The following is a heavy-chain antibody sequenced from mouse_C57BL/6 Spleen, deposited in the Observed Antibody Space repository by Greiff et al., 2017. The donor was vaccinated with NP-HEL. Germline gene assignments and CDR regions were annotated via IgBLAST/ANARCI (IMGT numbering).Heavy chain of an antibody. CDR2: ISDGGSYT. CDR1: GFTFSSYA. V-gene: IGHV5-4*01. J-gene: IGHJ2*01. Sequence: EVMLVESGGGLVKPGGSLKLSCAASGFTFSSYAMSWVRQTPEKRLEWVATISDGGSYTYYPDNVKGLFTISRDNAKNNLYLQMRHLKSEDTAMYYCARDPISYFDYWGQGTTLTVSS. CDR3: ARDPISYFDY. D-gene: IGHD1-2*01.